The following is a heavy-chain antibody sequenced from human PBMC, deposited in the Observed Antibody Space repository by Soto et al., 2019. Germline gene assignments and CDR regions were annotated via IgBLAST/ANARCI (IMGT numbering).Heavy chain of an antibody. D-gene: IGHD3-3*01. CDR1: GFTFSIYA. CDR2: IRGSGGST. J-gene: IGHJ6*03. Sequence: AESLRLSCAASGFTFSIYAMSWVRQAPGKGLEWVSAIRGSGGSTYYADFVKGRFSISRDNSKNTLYLQMNSLRAEDTAVYYCAKGITIFGVVTHYYYYMDVWGKGT. CDR3: AKGITIFGVVTHYYYYMDV. V-gene: IGHV3-23*01.